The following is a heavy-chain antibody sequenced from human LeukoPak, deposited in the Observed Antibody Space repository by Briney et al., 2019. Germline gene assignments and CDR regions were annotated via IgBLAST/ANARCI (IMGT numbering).Heavy chain of an antibody. D-gene: IGHD3-22*01. V-gene: IGHV1-8*01. Sequence: APVKVSCKASGYTFTSYDINWVRQATGQGLEWMGWMNPNSGNTGYAQKFQGRVTMTRNTSISTAYMELSSLRSEDTAVYYCARGALIHYYDSSGYPPNYYYGMDVWGQGTTVAVSS. CDR1: GYTFTSYD. CDR3: ARGALIHYYDSSGYPPNYYYGMDV. CDR2: MNPNSGNT. J-gene: IGHJ6*02.